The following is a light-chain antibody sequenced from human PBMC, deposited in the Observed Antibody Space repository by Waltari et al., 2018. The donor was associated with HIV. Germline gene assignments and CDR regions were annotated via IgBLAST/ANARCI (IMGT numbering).Light chain of an antibody. J-gene: IGLJ3*02. Sequence: QSALTQPRSVSGSPGQSVTISCTGTSSAVGDYNYVSWYQQHPGKAPKLMIFDVNKWPSGVPDRFSGSKSGNTASLTISGLQAEDEADYYCCSYADKYTWVFGGGTKLTVL. V-gene: IGLV2-11*01. CDR2: DVN. CDR1: SSAVGDYNY. CDR3: CSYADKYTWV.